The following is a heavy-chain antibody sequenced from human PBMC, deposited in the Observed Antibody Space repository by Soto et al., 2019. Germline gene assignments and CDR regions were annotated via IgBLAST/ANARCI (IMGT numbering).Heavy chain of an antibody. CDR1: GYTLTELS. Sequence: ASVKVSCKVSGYTLTELSMHWVRQAPGKGLEWMGGFDPEDGETIYAQKFQGRVTMTEDTSTDTAYMELSSLRSEDTAVYYCASPRGYSYGYYYYGMDVWGQGTTVTVSS. CDR2: FDPEDGET. J-gene: IGHJ6*02. D-gene: IGHD5-18*01. V-gene: IGHV1-24*01. CDR3: ASPRGYSYGYYYYGMDV.